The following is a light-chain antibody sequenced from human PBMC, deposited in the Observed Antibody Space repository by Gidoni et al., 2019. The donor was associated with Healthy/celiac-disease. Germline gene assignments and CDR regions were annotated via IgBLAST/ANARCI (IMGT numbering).Light chain of an antibody. V-gene: IGKV1-33*01. CDR3: QQYDNLCS. Sequence: DIQMTQSPSSLSASVGDRVPITCQASQDISNFLNWYQQKPGKAPKLLIYDASSLETGVPSRFSGSGSGTDFTFTISSLQPEDIATYYCQQYDNLCSFGQGTKLEIK. J-gene: IGKJ2*04. CDR1: QDISNF. CDR2: DAS.